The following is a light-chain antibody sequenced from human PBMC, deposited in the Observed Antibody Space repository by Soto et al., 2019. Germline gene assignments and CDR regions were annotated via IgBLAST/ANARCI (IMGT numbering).Light chain of an antibody. CDR3: QQSYSTPQT. V-gene: IGKV1-39*01. Sequence: SQMPLSPSSLSASVGDRVTITCRASHRISSHLNWYQQKPGKAPKLLIYDASSLQSGVPSTFSGSGSGTDFTLTISSLQPEDFATYYCQQSYSTPQTFGQGTRWIS. J-gene: IGKJ1*01. CDR1: HRISSH. CDR2: DAS.